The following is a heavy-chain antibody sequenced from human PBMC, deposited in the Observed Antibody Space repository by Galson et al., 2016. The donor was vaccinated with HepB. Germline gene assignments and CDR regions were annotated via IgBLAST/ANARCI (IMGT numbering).Heavy chain of an antibody. CDR2: ISTAGGYA. CDR1: GFTFSSYA. CDR3: AKRSPYYFDY. D-gene: IGHD3-10*01. J-gene: IGHJ4*02. Sequence: SLRLSCAASGFTFSSYAMGWLRRAPGKGLECVTTISTAGGYAYYADSVKGRLTISRDNSKNTLHLQINSLRAEDTVIYYCAKRSPYYFDYWGQGTQVTVSS. V-gene: IGHV3-23*01.